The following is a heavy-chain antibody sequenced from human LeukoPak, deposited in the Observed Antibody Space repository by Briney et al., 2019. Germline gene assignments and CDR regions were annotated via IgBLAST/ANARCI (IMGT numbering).Heavy chain of an antibody. CDR3: ASSVVVPAANFDY. Sequence: PGGSLRLSCTASGFTFSTYAMNWVRQAPGKGLEWISAIGGGGDSPYYADSVKGRFTIFRDNSRNTLYLQMNSLRVEDTAVFYCASSVVVPAANFDYWGQGTLVTVSS. CDR1: GFTFSTYA. J-gene: IGHJ4*02. D-gene: IGHD2-2*01. V-gene: IGHV3-23*01. CDR2: IGGGGDSP.